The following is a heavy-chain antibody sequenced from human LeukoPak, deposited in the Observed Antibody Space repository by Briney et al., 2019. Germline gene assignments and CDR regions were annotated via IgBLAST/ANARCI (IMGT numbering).Heavy chain of an antibody. CDR1: GFTFSSYA. CDR3: AKDKTRDYDSSGYYSRWYYFDY. J-gene: IGHJ4*02. V-gene: IGHV3-23*01. D-gene: IGHD3-22*01. Sequence: PGGSLRLSCAASGFTFSSYAMSWDRQAPGKGLEWVSAISGSGGSTYYADSVKGRFTISRDNSKNTLYLQMNSLRAEDTAVYYCAKDKTRDYDSSGYYSRWYYFDYWGQGTLVTVFS. CDR2: ISGSGGST.